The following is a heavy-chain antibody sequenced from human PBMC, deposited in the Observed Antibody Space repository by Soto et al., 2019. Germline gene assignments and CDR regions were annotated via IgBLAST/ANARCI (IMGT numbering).Heavy chain of an antibody. CDR3: ASVDTAMAY. V-gene: IGHV4-59*08. J-gene: IGHJ4*02. D-gene: IGHD5-18*01. Sequence: TLSLTCTVSGGSISSYYWSWIRQPPGKGLEWIGYIYYSGSTNYNPSLKSRVTISVDTSKNQFSLKLSSVTAADTAVYYCASVDTAMAYWGQGTLVTVSS. CDR2: IYYSGST. CDR1: GGSISSYY.